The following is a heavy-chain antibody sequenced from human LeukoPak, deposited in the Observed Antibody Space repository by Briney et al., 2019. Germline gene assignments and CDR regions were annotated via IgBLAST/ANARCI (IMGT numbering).Heavy chain of an antibody. V-gene: IGHV4-34*01. Sequence: SETLSLTCAVYGGSFSGYYWSWIRQPPGKGLEWIGEINHSGSTNYNPSLKSRATISVDTSKNQFSLKLSSVTAADTAVYYCVGGDYYDSSGYYYTTFDYWGQGTLVTVSS. J-gene: IGHJ4*02. CDR2: INHSGST. CDR3: VGGDYYDSSGYYYTTFDY. CDR1: GGSFSGYY. D-gene: IGHD3-22*01.